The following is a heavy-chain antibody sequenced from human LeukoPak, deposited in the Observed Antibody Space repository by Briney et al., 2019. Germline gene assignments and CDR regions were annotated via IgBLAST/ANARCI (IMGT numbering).Heavy chain of an antibody. D-gene: IGHD2-2*01. Sequence: PGRSLRLSCAASGFTFDDYAMHWVRQAPGKGLEWVSGISWNSGSIGYADSVKGRFTISRDNAKNSLYLQMNSLRAEDTALYYCAKATEDIVVVPAAMWGYYYMDVWGKGTTVTVSS. CDR3: AKATEDIVVVPAAMWGYYYMDV. CDR2: ISWNSGSI. J-gene: IGHJ6*03. CDR1: GFTFDDYA. V-gene: IGHV3-9*01.